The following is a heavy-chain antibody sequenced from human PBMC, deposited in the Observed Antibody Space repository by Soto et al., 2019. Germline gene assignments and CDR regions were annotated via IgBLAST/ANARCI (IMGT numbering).Heavy chain of an antibody. CDR2: ISGYNGNK. Sequence: QVQLVQSGAEVKKPGASVKVSCKASGYTFTSYGISWVRQAPGQGLEWMGWISGYNGNKKYAQKLQGRVTMTTDTSTRTAYMELRSLSSADTAVYYCARDPETFDYWGQGTLVTVSS. J-gene: IGHJ4*02. CDR1: GYTFTSYG. V-gene: IGHV1-18*01. CDR3: ARDPETFDY.